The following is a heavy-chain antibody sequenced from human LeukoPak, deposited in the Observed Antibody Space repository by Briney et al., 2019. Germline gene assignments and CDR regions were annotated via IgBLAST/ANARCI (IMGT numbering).Heavy chain of an antibody. V-gene: IGHV3-30*03. CDR1: GFTFSSYG. Sequence: GSLRLSCAASGFTFSSYGMHWVRPAPGKGLEWVAVISFDGSSKDYAESVRGRFTVSRDNSKNTLYLQTNSLRAEDTAVYYCASTFFTGYAYYYYYMDVWGKGTTVTVSS. J-gene: IGHJ6*03. CDR2: ISFDGSSK. D-gene: IGHD1-1*01. CDR3: ASTFFTGYAYYYYYMDV.